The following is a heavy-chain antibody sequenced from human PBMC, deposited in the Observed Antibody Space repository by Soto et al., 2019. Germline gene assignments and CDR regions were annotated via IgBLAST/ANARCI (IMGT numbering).Heavy chain of an antibody. J-gene: IGHJ6*02. D-gene: IGHD2-15*01. V-gene: IGHV4-4*07. CDR3: VRDCSGGGCYSDYGMDV. CDR2: IYISGST. Sequence: SETLSLTCTVSGDSVSSYYWSWIRQPAGRGLEWIGRIYISGSTDYNPSLKGRVSMSVDRSKNQFSLKLTSVTAADTAVYYCVRDCSGGGCYSDYGMDVWGQGTTVTVS. CDR1: GDSVSSYY.